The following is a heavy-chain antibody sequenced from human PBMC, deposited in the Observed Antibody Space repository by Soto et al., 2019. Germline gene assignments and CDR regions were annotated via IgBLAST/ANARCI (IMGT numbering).Heavy chain of an antibody. D-gene: IGHD2-15*01. Sequence: SQTLSLTCTVSGGSISSYYWSWIRQPPGKGLEWIGYIYYSGSTNYNPSLKSRVTISVDTSKNQFSLKLSSVTAADTAVYYCAREVGYCSGGSCSAPWFDPWGQGTLVTVSS. J-gene: IGHJ5*02. CDR2: IYYSGST. V-gene: IGHV4-59*01. CDR1: GGSISSYY. CDR3: AREVGYCSGGSCSAPWFDP.